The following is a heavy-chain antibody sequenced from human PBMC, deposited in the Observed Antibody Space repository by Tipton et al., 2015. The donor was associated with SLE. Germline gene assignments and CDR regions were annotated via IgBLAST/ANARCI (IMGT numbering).Heavy chain of an antibody. J-gene: IGHJ3*02. V-gene: IGHV4-31*03. Sequence: TLSLTCTVSGGSIRDTNYFWSWVRQLPGKGLEWIGYIFHTGSAYYNPSLKSRLNLLIDTSKNQFSLSLNSVTAADTAVYYCAREVIAVSDSDAFDIWGQGTVITVSS. D-gene: IGHD2-21*01. CDR3: AREVIAVSDSDAFDI. CDR2: IFHTGSA. CDR1: GGSIRDTNYF.